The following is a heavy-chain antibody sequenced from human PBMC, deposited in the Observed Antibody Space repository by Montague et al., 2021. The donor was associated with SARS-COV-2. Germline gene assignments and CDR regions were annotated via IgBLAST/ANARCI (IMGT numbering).Heavy chain of an antibody. CDR3: ACGYDY. J-gene: IGHJ4*02. D-gene: IGHD2-21*01. Sequence: SLRLSCAASGFTFSSYWMHWVRQAPGKGLVWVSRMNSDGSSTSYADSVKGRFTISRDNAKNTLYLQMNSLRAEDTAVYYCACGYDYWGQGTLVTVSS. CDR2: MNSDGSST. V-gene: IGHV3-74*01. CDR1: GFTFSSYW.